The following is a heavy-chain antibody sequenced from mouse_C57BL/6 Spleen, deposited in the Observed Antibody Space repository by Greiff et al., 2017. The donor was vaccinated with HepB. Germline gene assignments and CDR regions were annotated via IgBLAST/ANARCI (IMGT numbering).Heavy chain of an antibody. CDR3: TTSFLAY. V-gene: IGHV14-4*01. Sequence: VQLQQSGAELVRPGASVKLSCTASGFNIKDDYMHWVKQRPEQGLESIGWIDPENGDTEYASKFQGKATITADTSSNTAYLQLSSLTSEDTAVYYCTTSFLAYWGHGTLVTVSA. CDR1: GFNIKDDY. J-gene: IGHJ3*01. CDR2: IDPENGDT.